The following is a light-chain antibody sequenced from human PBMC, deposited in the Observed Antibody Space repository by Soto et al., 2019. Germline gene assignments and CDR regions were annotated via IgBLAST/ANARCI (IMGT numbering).Light chain of an antibody. J-gene: IGKJ1*01. V-gene: IGKV1-6*01. CDR1: QGIGNA. CDR3: MQALQTPRT. Sequence: AIQMTQSPSSLSASVGDRVTISCRASQGIGNALGWYQQKPGKPPKVLIYGASNLQSGVPPRFSGSGSGTDFTLKISRVEAEDVGVYYCMQALQTPRTFGQGTKVDIK. CDR2: GAS.